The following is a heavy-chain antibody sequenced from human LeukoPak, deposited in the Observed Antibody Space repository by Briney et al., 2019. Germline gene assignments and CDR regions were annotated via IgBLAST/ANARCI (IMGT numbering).Heavy chain of an antibody. CDR3: VRHISTNTGYFDS. V-gene: IGHV4-39*01. Sequence: SETLSLTCTVSGGSINSHSYYWGWIRHPPGKGLEWFGSVYFDGTSYSNPSLKSRAAVFVDTSRDQFSLDLSFATAADTALYYCVRHISTNTGYFDSCGQGTLVSVSS. J-gene: IGHJ4*02. D-gene: IGHD5-24*01. CDR1: GGSINSHSYY. CDR2: VYFDGTS.